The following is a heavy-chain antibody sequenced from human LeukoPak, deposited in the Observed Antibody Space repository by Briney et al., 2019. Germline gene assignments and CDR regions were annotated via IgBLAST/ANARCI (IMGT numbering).Heavy chain of an antibody. V-gene: IGHV4-61*02. CDR1: GGSISSGSYY. Sequence: TLSLTCTVSGGSISSGSYYWSWIRQPARKGLEWIGRIYTSGSTNYNPSLKSRVTISVDTSKNQFSLKLSSVTAADTAVYYCARSKAYCSSTSCPHDAFDIWGQGTMVTVSS. D-gene: IGHD2-2*01. J-gene: IGHJ3*02. CDR2: IYTSGST. CDR3: ARSKAYCSSTSCPHDAFDI.